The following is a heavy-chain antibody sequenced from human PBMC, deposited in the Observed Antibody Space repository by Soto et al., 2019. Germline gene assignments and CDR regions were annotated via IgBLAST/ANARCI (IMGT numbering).Heavy chain of an antibody. V-gene: IGHV5-10-1*01. D-gene: IGHD5-12*01. J-gene: IGHJ6*02. CDR3: ERGRDADIVASGMDV. Sequence: PGDSLKISCKGSGYSFTSYWISWVRQMPGKGLEWMGRIDPSDSYTNYSPSFQGHVTISADKSISTAYLQWSSLKASDTAMYYCERGRDADIVASGMDVWGQGTMVTVSS. CDR1: GYSFTSYW. CDR2: IDPSDSYT.